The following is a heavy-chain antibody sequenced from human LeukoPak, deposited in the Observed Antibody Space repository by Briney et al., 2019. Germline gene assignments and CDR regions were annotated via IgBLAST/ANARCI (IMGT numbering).Heavy chain of an antibody. J-gene: IGHJ4*02. Sequence: ASVKVSCKASGGTFSSYAISWLRQAPGQGLEWVGRLNPKIGDTYYAQKFQGRVTITGDTSINTAYTELSSLRSDDTAMYYCVRDFWGTYDYWGQGTLVTVSS. CDR2: LNPKIGDT. CDR1: GGTFSSYA. D-gene: IGHD3-16*01. V-gene: IGHV1-2*06. CDR3: VRDFWGTYDY.